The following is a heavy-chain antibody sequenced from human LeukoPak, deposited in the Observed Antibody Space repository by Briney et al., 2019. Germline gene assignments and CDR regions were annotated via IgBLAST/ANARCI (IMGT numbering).Heavy chain of an antibody. Sequence: ASVKVSCKASGGTLSSYAISWVRQAPGQGLEWMGRIIPILGIANYAQKFQGRVTITTDESTSTAYMELSSLRSEDTAVYYCARAAVAGLDYWGQGTLVTVSS. CDR1: GGTLSSYA. J-gene: IGHJ4*02. CDR2: IIPILGIA. V-gene: IGHV1-69*04. CDR3: ARAAVAGLDY. D-gene: IGHD6-19*01.